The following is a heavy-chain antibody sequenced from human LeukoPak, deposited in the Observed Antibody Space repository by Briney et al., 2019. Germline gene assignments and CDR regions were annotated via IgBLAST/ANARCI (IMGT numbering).Heavy chain of an antibody. CDR1: GFTVSSNY. J-gene: IGHJ6*02. CDR3: ARDLLLWFGEPAGDYGMDV. CDR2: ISSSGSTI. V-gene: IGHV3-11*01. D-gene: IGHD3-10*01. Sequence: PGGSLRLSCAASGFTVSSNYMSWIRQAPGKGLEWVSYISSSGSTIYYADSVKGRFTISRDNAKNSLYLQMNSLRAEDTAVYYCARDLLLWFGEPAGDYGMDVWGQGTTVTVSS.